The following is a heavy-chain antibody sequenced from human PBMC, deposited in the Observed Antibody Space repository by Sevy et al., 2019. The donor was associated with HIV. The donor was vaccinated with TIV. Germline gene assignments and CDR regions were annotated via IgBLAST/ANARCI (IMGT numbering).Heavy chain of an antibody. CDR3: ATNMVHAGAYDSYFNF. CDR1: QFNFDTYA. D-gene: IGHD3-10*01. J-gene: IGHJ4*02. Sequence: GGSLRLSCVASQFNFDTYAINWVRQAPGKGLEWVAMIWYDGSSKDYAESVKGRFAISRDNSQNTGFLQMNSLRAEDTGVYYCATNMVHAGAYDSYFNFWGQGSLVTVSS. CDR2: IWYDGSSK. V-gene: IGHV3-33*07.